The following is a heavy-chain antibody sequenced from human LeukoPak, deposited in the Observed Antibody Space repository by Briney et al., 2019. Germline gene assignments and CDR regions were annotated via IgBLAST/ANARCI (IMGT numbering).Heavy chain of an antibody. CDR1: GGSISSGGYS. CDR3: AVGIAAARATDY. Sequence: SETLSLTCAVSGGSISSGGYSWSWIRQPPGTGLEWIGYIYHSGSTYYNPSLKSRVTISVDRSKNQFSLKLSSVTAADTAVYYCAVGIAAARATDYWGQGTLVTVSS. CDR2: IYHSGST. D-gene: IGHD6-13*01. J-gene: IGHJ4*02. V-gene: IGHV4-30-2*01.